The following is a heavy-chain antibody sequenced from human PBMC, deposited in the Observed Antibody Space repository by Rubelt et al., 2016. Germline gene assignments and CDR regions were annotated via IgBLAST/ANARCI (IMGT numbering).Heavy chain of an antibody. V-gene: IGHV4-39*07. D-gene: IGHD3-10*01. CDR2: IYYSGST. CDR3: AREGNYYYGMDV. CDR1: GGSISSSSYY. J-gene: IGHJ6*02. Sequence: QLQLQESGPGLVKPSETLSLTCTVSGGSISSSSYYWGWIRQPPGKGLEWIGSIYYSGSTYYNPSLKSRVTISVDTSKNQFSLKLSSVTAADTAVYYCAREGNYYYGMDVWGQGTTVAVSS.